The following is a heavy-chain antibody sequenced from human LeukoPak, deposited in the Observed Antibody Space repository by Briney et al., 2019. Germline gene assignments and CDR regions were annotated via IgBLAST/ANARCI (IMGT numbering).Heavy chain of an antibody. CDR1: GFTFSSYS. CDR3: ARESLGYCSGSTCYYFYMDF. Sequence: PGGSLRLSCAASGFTFSSYSMNWVRQAPGKGLEWLSYISGSSSTIYYADSVKGRFTISGDNAKNSQYLQMNSLRAEDTAVYYCARESLGYCSGSTCYYFYMDFWGKGTTVTVSS. D-gene: IGHD2-15*01. V-gene: IGHV3-48*04. J-gene: IGHJ6*03. CDR2: ISGSSSTI.